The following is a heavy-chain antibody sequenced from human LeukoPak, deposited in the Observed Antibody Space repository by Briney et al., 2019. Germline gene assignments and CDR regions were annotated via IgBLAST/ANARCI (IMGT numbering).Heavy chain of an antibody. V-gene: IGHV3-74*01. CDR3: ARGGSGCFDY. D-gene: IGHD6-19*01. CDR2: IHSDGLST. Sequence: GGSLRLSCAASGFTFSSFWMHWVRQAPGKGLVWVSRIHSDGLSTSYADSVKGRFTISRDNAKNTVYLQMNSLRVEDTAVYFCARGGSGCFDYWGQGTLVTASS. CDR1: GFTFSSFW. J-gene: IGHJ4*02.